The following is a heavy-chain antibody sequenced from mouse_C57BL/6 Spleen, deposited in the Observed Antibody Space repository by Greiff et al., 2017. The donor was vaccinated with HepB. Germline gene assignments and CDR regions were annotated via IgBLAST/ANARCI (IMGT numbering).Heavy chain of an antibody. J-gene: IGHJ3*01. CDR1: GFTFTDYY. D-gene: IGHD1-1*01. CDR3: ARYYYGSSPWFAY. V-gene: IGHV7-3*01. CDR2: IRNKANGYTT. Sequence: EVQLQESGGGLVQPGGSLSLSCAASGFTFTDYYMSWVRQPPGKALEWLGFIRNKANGYTTEYSASVKGRFTISRDNSQSILYLQMNALRAEDSATYYCARYYYGSSPWFAYWGPGALVTVSA.